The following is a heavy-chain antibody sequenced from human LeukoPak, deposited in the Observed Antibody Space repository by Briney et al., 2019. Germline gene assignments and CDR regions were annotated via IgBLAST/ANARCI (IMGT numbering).Heavy chain of an antibody. CDR2: INWNGGST. J-gene: IGHJ4*02. Sequence: GGSLRLSCAASGFRFDDHGMSWVRHVPGKGLEWVSGINWNGGSTGYGDSVKGRFTISRDNAKNSLYLQMNSLRAGDTALYYCAGGDRNGWYFDYWGQGILVTVSS. CDR1: GFRFDDHG. D-gene: IGHD6-19*01. CDR3: AGGDRNGWYFDY. V-gene: IGHV3-20*04.